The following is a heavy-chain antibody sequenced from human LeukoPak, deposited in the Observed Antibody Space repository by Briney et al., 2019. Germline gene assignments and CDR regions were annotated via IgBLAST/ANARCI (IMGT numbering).Heavy chain of an antibody. J-gene: IGHJ6*03. CDR3: ARVRSGGTYYYYYYMDV. V-gene: IGHV4-59*01. CDR1: GGSISGYY. D-gene: IGHD1-1*01. CDR2: IYYNGST. Sequence: KPSETLSLTCTVSGGSISGYYWSWIRQPPGKGLEWIGYIYYNGSTNYNPSLKSRVTISVDTSKNQFSLKLSSVTAADAALYYCARVRSGGTYYYYYYMDVWGRGTPVTVSS.